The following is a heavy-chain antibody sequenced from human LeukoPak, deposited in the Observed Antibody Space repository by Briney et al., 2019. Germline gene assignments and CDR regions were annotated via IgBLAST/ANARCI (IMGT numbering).Heavy chain of an antibody. CDR3: AKDAARGLLPLGY. CDR2: ISYDGSNK. J-gene: IGHJ4*02. D-gene: IGHD1-26*01. CDR1: GFTFSSYG. V-gene: IGHV3-30*18. Sequence: GGSLRLSCAASGFTFSSYGMHWVRQAPGKGLEWVAVISYDGSNKYYADSVKGRFTISRDNSKNTLYLQMNSLRAEDTAVYYCAKDAARGLLPLGYWGQGTLVTVSS.